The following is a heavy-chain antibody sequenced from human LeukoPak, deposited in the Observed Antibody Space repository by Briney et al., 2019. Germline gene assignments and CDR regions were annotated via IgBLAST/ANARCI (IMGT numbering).Heavy chain of an antibody. CDR3: ARDSSPDY. J-gene: IGHJ4*02. V-gene: IGHV3-48*01. Sequence: GGSLRLSCAASGFTFSRYSMNWVRQAPGKGLDWVLYISSSSSTIYYADSVRGRFTISRDNAQNSLFLQMNSLRAEDTAVYYCARDSSPDYWGQGTLVTVSS. D-gene: IGHD6-13*01. CDR2: ISSSSSTI. CDR1: GFTFSRYS.